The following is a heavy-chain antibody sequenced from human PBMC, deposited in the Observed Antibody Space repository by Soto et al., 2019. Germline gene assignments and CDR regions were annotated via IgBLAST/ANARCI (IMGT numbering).Heavy chain of an antibody. CDR1: GFTFSNNA. Sequence: PGGSLRLSCAASGFTFSNNAMSWVRQAPGKGLEWVSVICSNGGTTYYADSVKGRLTISRDNSKNTLYLQMNSLGAEDTAEYHCAKARTGSCYSGLDYWGQGTQVTVSS. V-gene: IGHV3-23*01. CDR2: ICSNGGTT. J-gene: IGHJ4*02. CDR3: AKARTGSCYSGLDY. D-gene: IGHD2-15*01.